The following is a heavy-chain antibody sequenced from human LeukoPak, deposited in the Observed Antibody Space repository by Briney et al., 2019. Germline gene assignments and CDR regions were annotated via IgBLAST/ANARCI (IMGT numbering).Heavy chain of an antibody. D-gene: IGHD6-13*01. CDR1: GFTFSSYW. J-gene: IGHJ5*02. Sequence: GGSLRLSCAASGFTFSSYWMTWVRQAPGKGLEWVANIKLDGSEKYYVDSVKGRFTISRDNAKNSLFLQMNSLSAEDTAVYYCARISSSYYFFDPWGQGTLVTVSS. CDR2: IKLDGSEK. V-gene: IGHV3-7*01. CDR3: ARISSSYYFFDP.